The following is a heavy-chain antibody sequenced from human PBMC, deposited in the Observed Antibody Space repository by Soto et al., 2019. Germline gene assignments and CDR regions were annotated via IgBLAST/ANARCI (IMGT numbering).Heavy chain of an antibody. D-gene: IGHD4-4*01. CDR1: GFTFSVYW. V-gene: IGHV3-74*01. CDR3: ARPGYSNYGPGVDV. J-gene: IGHJ6*02. CDR2: IDSDGSTT. Sequence: EVQLVASGGGLVQPGGSLRLSCAASGFTFSVYWMHWVRQAPGKGLVWVSRIDSDGSTTSYADSVKGRCTISRDNAKSTLYLQMNSLRAEDTAVYYCARPGYSNYGPGVDVWGQGTTVTVSS.